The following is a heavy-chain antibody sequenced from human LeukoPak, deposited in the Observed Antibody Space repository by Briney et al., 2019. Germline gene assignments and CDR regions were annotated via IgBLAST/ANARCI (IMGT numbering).Heavy chain of an antibody. CDR2: INHNGNVN. D-gene: IGHD6-19*01. V-gene: IGHV3-7*01. Sequence: GGSLRLSCAASGFTFSSYWMNWARQAPGKGLEWVASINHNGNVNYYVDSVKGRFTISRDNAKNSLYLQMSNLRAEDTAGYYCARDQGIAVAEGYGMDVWGQGTTVTVSS. CDR1: GFTFSSYW. CDR3: ARDQGIAVAEGYGMDV. J-gene: IGHJ6*02.